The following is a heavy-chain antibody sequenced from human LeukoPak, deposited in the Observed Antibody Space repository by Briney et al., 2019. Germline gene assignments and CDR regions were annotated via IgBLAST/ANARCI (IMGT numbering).Heavy chain of an antibody. Sequence: PGGSLRLSCAASGFTFSNYWMHWVRQAPGKGLVWVSRINSDGRSTSHADSVKGRFTISRDNAKNTLYLQMNSLRAEDTAVYYCGRGTGYSVVDYWGQGTLVNVPS. J-gene: IGHJ4*02. D-gene: IGHD5-18*01. V-gene: IGHV3-74*01. CDR1: GFTFSNYW. CDR3: GRGTGYSVVDY. CDR2: INSDGRST.